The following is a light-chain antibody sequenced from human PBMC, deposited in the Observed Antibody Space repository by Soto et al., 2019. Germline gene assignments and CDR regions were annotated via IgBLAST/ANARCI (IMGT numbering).Light chain of an antibody. V-gene: IGLV2-23*02. J-gene: IGLJ1*01. CDR2: DVS. CDR3: CSYAGSSYV. CDR1: SSDVGSYNL. Sequence: QSVLTQPASVSGSPGQSITISCTGTSSDVGSYNLVSWYQQHPGKAPKLMIYDVSKRPSGVSNRFSGSKSGNTASLTISGLQAEDEADYYCCSYAGSSYVFGTGPKVTVL.